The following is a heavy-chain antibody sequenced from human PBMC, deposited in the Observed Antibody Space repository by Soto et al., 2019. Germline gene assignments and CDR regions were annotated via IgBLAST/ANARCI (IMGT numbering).Heavy chain of an antibody. J-gene: IGHJ6*02. CDR2: INHSGST. V-gene: IGHV4-34*01. Sequence: SETLSLMCAVYGGSFSGDYWSRIRRPPGKGLEWIGEINHSGSTNYNPSPKSRVTISVDTSKNQFSLKLSSVTAADTAVYYCARGSMVRGAPRGGMDVWGQGTTV. CDR1: GGSFSGDY. CDR3: ARGSMVRGAPRGGMDV. D-gene: IGHD3-10*01.